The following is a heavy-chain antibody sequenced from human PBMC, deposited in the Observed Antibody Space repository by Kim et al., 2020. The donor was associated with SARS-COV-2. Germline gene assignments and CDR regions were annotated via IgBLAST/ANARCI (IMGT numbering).Heavy chain of an antibody. V-gene: IGHV3-66*01. CDR2: IYNSGDT. CDR1: GLPVSDNY. D-gene: IGHD2-15*01. J-gene: IGHJ4*02. Sequence: GGSLRLSCAASGLPVSDNYMTWVRQAPGKGLEWLSVIYNSGDTYYADSVKGRFITSRDSSKDTLYLHLDSLRIDDTAVYYCATLSGGCLRYWGRGTLATV. CDR3: ATLSGGCLRY.